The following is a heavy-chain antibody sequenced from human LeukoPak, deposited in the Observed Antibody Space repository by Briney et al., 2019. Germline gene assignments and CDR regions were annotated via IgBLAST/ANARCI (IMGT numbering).Heavy chain of an antibody. CDR2: MNLDGSEK. CDR3: AAKRGDY. J-gene: IGHJ4*02. Sequence: GGSLRLPCAASGSTFSNYWMSWVRQAPGKGLEWVANMNLDGSEKYYVDSVRGRFTISRGNAQNSLFLQMNSLRAEDTAVYYCAAKRGDYWGQGTLVIVSS. V-gene: IGHV3-7*01. D-gene: IGHD4/OR15-4a*01. CDR1: GSTFSNYW.